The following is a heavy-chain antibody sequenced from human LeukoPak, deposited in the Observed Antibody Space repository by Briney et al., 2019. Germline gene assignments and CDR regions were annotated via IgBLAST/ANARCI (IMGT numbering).Heavy chain of an antibody. V-gene: IGHV1-69*13. CDR2: IIPSFGTA. CDR3: ARDRREGGFDY. D-gene: IGHD1-26*01. J-gene: IGHJ4*02. CDR1: GGTFSSYD. Sequence: GASVKVSCKASGGTFSSYDISWVRQAPGQGLEWMGGIIPSFGTANYAQKFQGRVTITADEYTSTAYMELSSLRSEDTAVYYCARDRREGGFDYWGQGTLVTVSS.